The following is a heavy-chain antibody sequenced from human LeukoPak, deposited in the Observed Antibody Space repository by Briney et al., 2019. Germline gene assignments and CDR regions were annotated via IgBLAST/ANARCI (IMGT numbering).Heavy chain of an antibody. V-gene: IGHV3-21*01. CDR2: ISSSSPNI. Sequence: GGSLRLSCAASGFTFSDYSMNWVRQAPGKGLEWVSSISSSSPNIYYTDSVKGRFTISRDNAKNSLYLQMNSLRAEDTAVYYCARVYSRVGPFDYWGQGTLVTVSS. J-gene: IGHJ4*02. CDR1: GFTFSDYS. CDR3: ARVYSRVGPFDY. D-gene: IGHD5-18*01.